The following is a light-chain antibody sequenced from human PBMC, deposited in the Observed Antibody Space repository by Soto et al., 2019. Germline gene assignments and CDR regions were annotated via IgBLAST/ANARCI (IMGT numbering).Light chain of an antibody. Sequence: DVVMTQSPLSLPVTLGQPASISCRSSQSLVYSDGNTYLSWFQQRPGQSPRRLIYKVSNRDSGVPDRFSGSGSGTDFTLKISRVEAEDVGVYYCMLGNHTWTFGQGTKVEIK. CDR3: MLGNHTWT. CDR1: QSLVYSDGNTY. J-gene: IGKJ1*01. CDR2: KVS. V-gene: IGKV2-30*01.